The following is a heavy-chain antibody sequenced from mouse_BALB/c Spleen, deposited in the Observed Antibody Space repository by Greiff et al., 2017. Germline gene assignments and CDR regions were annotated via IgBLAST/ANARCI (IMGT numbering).Heavy chain of an antibody. CDR3: ARKEVRGTYYAMDY. CDR1: GFSLTSYG. D-gene: IGHD2-14*01. J-gene: IGHJ4*01. Sequence: VQLQQSGPGLVQPSQSLSITCTVSGFSLTSYGVHWVRQSPGKGLEWLGVIWSGGSTDYNAAFISRLSISKDNSKSQVFFKMNSLQANDTAIYYCARKEVRGTYYAMDYWGQGTSVTVSS. V-gene: IGHV2-2*02. CDR2: IWSGGST.